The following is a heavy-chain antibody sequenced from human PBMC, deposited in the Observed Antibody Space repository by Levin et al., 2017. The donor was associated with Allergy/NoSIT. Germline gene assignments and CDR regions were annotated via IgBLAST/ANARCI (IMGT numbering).Heavy chain of an antibody. V-gene: IGHV4-34*01. CDR3: ARGRLFCSGGSCYWSHYFDY. CDR1: DRSFSSYS. J-gene: IGHJ4*02. CDR2: IDDSGRA. D-gene: IGHD2-15*01. Sequence: SQTLSLTCAVYDRSFSSYSWTWIRQSPGKGLEWIGEIDDSGRANYNPSLQSRVTISVDTSKKQFSLMLSSVTAADPAVYYCARGRLFCSGGSCYWSHYFDYWGQGTLVTVSS.